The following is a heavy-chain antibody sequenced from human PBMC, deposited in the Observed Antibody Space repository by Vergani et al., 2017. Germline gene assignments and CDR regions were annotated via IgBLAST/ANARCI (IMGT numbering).Heavy chain of an antibody. J-gene: IGHJ4*02. Sequence: QLQLQESGPGLVKPSATLSLTCSVSGDSITSRLDYWGWIRQTPGKGLEWIGSMYHSGTTYYNPSLKSRATLSVDTSKNQISLQVTSVTAADTAVYYCARHQIGRYTEYWGQGILVTVSS. V-gene: IGHV4-39*01. D-gene: IGHD1-14*01. CDR3: ARHQIGRYTEY. CDR1: GDSITSRLDY. CDR2: MYHSGTT.